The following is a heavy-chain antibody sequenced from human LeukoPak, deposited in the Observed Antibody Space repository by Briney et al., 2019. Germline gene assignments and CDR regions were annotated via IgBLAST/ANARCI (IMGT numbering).Heavy chain of an antibody. V-gene: IGHV3-64*01. D-gene: IGHD4-11*01. J-gene: IGHJ4*02. CDR2: ISSNGGST. CDR3: ARGGVYSDYVDY. CDR1: GFTFSSYA. Sequence: GGPLRLSCAASGFTFSSYAIHWVRQAPGKGLEYVSAISSNGGSTYYAHSVKGRFTISRDNSKNTAYLQMGSLRAEDMAVYYCARGGVYSDYVDYWGQGTLVTAFS.